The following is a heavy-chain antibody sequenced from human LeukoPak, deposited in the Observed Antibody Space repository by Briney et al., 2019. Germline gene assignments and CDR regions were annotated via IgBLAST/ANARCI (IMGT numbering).Heavy chain of an antibody. Sequence: TSETLSLTCTVSGGSISSYYWNWIRQPPGKGLEWIGYIYYSGSTNYNPSLKSRVTISVDTFKNQFSLKLSSVTAADTAVYYCARLRPWELWGFDYWGQGTLVSVSS. J-gene: IGHJ4*02. CDR2: IYYSGST. CDR1: GGSISSYY. CDR3: ARLRPWELWGFDY. D-gene: IGHD1-26*01. V-gene: IGHV4-59*01.